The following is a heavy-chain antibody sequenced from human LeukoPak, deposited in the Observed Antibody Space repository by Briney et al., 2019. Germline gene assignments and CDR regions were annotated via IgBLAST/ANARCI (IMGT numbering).Heavy chain of an antibody. Sequence: GGSLRLSCAASGFTFSSYAVNWVRQAPGKGLEWVSTINSGGTTYYADPVKGRFTSSRDNSKNTLYLQMNSLRVEDTAVYYCAKDRSTVTTYIPWFDPWGQGTLVTVSS. J-gene: IGHJ5*02. V-gene: IGHV3-23*01. D-gene: IGHD4-17*01. CDR1: GFTFSSYA. CDR2: INSGGTT. CDR3: AKDRSTVTTYIPWFDP.